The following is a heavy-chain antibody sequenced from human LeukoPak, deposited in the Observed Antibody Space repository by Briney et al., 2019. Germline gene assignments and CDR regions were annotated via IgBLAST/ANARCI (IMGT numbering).Heavy chain of an antibody. D-gene: IGHD3-16*01. CDR1: GFTFSTYG. J-gene: IGHJ1*01. Sequence: PGGSLRLSCAASGFTFSTYGMHWVRQAPGKGLEWVAFMRNDGSNKYYADSVRGRFTIFRDNSKNTLYLQMNSLKAEDTAVYYCAKANTGGGSNNLGYFHHWGQGTLVTVSS. CDR2: MRNDGSNK. V-gene: IGHV3-30*02. CDR3: AKANTGGGSNNLGYFHH.